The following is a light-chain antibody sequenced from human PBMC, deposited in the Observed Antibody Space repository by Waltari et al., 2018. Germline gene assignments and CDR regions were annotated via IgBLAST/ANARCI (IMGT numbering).Light chain of an antibody. J-gene: IGLJ2*01. V-gene: IGLV2-14*01. CDR1: SSALGAYNP. CDR3: SSFTTSSIL. CDR2: EVT. Sequence: QSALTQPASVSGSPGQSITISCPGTSSALGAYNPVSWYQQHPGKAPKLIIYEVTNRPSGVSTRFSGSKSGNTASLTISGLQAEDEADYYCSSFTTSSILFGGGTKLAVL.